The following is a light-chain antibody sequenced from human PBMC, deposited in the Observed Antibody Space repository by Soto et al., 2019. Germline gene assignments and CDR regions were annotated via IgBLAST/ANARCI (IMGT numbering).Light chain of an antibody. J-gene: IGLJ1*01. CDR1: SSDVGGYNR. CDR3: SSYTTSSTLEGV. CDR2: DVT. V-gene: IGLV2-14*01. Sequence: QSVLTQPASVSGSPGQSITISCTGTSSDVGGYNRVSWYQQHPGKAPKLMIYDVTIRPSGVSNRFSGSKSGNTASLTISVLQAEDEAEYYCSSYTTSSTLEGVFGTGTKLTVL.